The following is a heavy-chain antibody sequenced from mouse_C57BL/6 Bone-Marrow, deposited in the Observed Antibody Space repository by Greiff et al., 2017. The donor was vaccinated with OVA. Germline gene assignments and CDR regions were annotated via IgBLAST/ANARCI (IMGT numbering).Heavy chain of an antibody. CDR1: GYTFTDYE. CDR2: IYPETGGT. D-gene: IGHD2-5*01. Sequence: QVHVKQSGAELVRPGASVTLSCKASGYTFTDYEMHWVKQTPVHGLEWIGAIYPETGGTAYNQKFKGKAILTADKSSSTAYMELRSLTSEDSAVYYCTRGYSNYYAMDYWGQGTSVTVSA. J-gene: IGHJ4*01. CDR3: TRGYSNYYAMDY. V-gene: IGHV1-15*01.